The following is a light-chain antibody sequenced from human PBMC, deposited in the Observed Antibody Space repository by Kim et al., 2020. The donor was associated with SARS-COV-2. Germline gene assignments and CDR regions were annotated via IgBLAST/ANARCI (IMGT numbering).Light chain of an antibody. Sequence: GQKVTISFSGNNPKVGSNYVYWYQQPPGTAPKLLIYRNNQRPSGFPDRFSGSKSGTSASLAISGLRSEDEADYYCAAWDDSLSGYVFGTGTKVTVL. CDR3: AAWDDSLSGYV. CDR1: NPKVGSNY. J-gene: IGLJ1*01. CDR2: RNN. V-gene: IGLV1-47*01.